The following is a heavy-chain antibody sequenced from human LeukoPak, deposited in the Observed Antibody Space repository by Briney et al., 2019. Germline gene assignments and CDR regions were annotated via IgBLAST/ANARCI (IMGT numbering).Heavy chain of an antibody. Sequence: ASVKVSCQASGYTFTSYGISWVRQAPGQGLAWMGWISAYNGNTNYAQKLQGRVTMTTDTSTSTAYMELRSLRSDDTAVYYCARVAAAIRTYYYYGMDVWGQGATVTVSS. CDR2: ISAYNGNT. V-gene: IGHV1-18*01. J-gene: IGHJ6*02. CDR1: GYTFTSYG. D-gene: IGHD6-13*01. CDR3: ARVAAAIRTYYYYGMDV.